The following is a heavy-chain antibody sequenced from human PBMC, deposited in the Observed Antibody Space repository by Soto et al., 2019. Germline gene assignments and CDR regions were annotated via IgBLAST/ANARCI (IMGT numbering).Heavy chain of an antibody. CDR1: GFTFNNYA. V-gene: IGHV3-23*01. D-gene: IGHD3-10*01. CDR2: LSGGGDTT. J-gene: IGHJ4*02. Sequence: EVQLLESGGGLVQPGGSLRLSCAASGFTFNNYAMSWVRQAPGKGLEWGSALSGGGDTTSYADSVKGRFTVSRDGSKNTLYLQMNSLRAEDTAVYYCAKGRGGSGSLTPRVDFWGQGTLVTVSS. CDR3: AKGRGGSGSLTPRVDF.